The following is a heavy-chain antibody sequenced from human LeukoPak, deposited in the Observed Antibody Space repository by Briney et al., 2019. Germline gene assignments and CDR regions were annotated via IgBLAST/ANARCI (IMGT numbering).Heavy chain of an antibody. CDR3: ARRTHPRGNSRYYFDY. CDR2: IYPGDSDT. V-gene: IGHV5-51*01. CDR1: GYSFTSYW. J-gene: IGHJ4*02. Sequence: GESLKISCKGSGYSFTSYWIGWVRQMPGKGLEWMGIIYPGDSDTRYSPSFQGQVTISADKSISTAYLQWSSLKASDTAMYYCARRTHPRGNSRYYFDYWGQGTLVTVSS. D-gene: IGHD4-23*01.